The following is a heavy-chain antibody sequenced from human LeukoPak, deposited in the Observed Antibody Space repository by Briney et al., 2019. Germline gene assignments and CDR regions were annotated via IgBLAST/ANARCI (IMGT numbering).Heavy chain of an antibody. J-gene: IGHJ4*02. Sequence: SQTLSLTCTVSGGSISSGNYYWSWIRQPPGKGLEWIGSIYYSGSTYYNPSLKSRVTISADTSKNQFSLKLSSVTAADTAVYYCARETGYCSSSSCYNYFDYWGQGTLVTVSS. D-gene: IGHD2-2*02. CDR3: ARETGYCSSSSCYNYFDY. V-gene: IGHV4-39*02. CDR2: IYYSGST. CDR1: GGSISSGNYY.